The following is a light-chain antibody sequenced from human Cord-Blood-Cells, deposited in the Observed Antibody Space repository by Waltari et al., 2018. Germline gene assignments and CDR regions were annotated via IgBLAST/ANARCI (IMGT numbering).Light chain of an antibody. J-gene: IGLJ3*02. Sequence: QSALTQPASVSGSPGQSIPISCTETSSDVGGYNYVSWYQQHPGKAPKLMIYDVSNRPSWVSNRFSGSKSGNTSSLTISGLQAEDEADYYCSSYTSSSTRVFGGGTKLTVL. CDR1: SSDVGGYNY. CDR3: SSYTSSSTRV. V-gene: IGLV2-14*01. CDR2: DVS.